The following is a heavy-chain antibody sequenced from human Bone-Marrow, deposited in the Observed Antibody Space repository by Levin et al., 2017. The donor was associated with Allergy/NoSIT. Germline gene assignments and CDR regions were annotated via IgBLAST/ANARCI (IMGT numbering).Heavy chain of an antibody. D-gene: IGHD3-22*01. CDR1: GFTFSSYA. CDR2: ISYDGSNK. CDR3: ARAYDSSGDDAFDI. J-gene: IGHJ3*02. Sequence: SCAASGFTFSSYAMHWVRQAPGKGLEWVAVISYDGSNKYYADSVKGRFTISRDNSKNTLYLQMNSLRAEDTAVYYCARAYDSSGDDAFDIWGQGTMVTVSS. V-gene: IGHV3-30-3*01.